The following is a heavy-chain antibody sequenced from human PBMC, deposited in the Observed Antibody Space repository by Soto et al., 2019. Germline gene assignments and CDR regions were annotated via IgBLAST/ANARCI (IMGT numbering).Heavy chain of an antibody. D-gene: IGHD6-13*01. Sequence: GGSLRLSCAASGFTFSSYGMHWVRQAPGKGLEWVAVISYDGSNKYYADSVKGRFTISRDNSKSTLYLQMNSLRAEDTAVYYCAKVSRRTAAAGTGGYFDYWGQGTLVTVSS. CDR2: ISYDGSNK. CDR3: AKVSRRTAAAGTGGYFDY. CDR1: GFTFSSYG. J-gene: IGHJ4*02. V-gene: IGHV3-30*18.